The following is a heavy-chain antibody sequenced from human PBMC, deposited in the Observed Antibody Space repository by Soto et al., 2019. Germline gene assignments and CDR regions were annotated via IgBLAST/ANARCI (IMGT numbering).Heavy chain of an antibody. CDR2: IIPIFGTA. Sequence: GASVKVSCKASGGTFSSYAISWVRQAPGQGLEWMGGIIPIFGTANYAQKFQGRVTITADKSTSTAYMELSSLRSEDTAVYYCARVRYYYDSSARYDAFDIWGQGTMVTVSS. CDR3: ARVRYYYDSSARYDAFDI. J-gene: IGHJ3*02. V-gene: IGHV1-69*06. D-gene: IGHD3-22*01. CDR1: GGTFSSYA.